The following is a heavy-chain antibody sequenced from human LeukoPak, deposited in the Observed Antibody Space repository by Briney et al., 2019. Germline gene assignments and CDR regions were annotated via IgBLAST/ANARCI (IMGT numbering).Heavy chain of an antibody. J-gene: IGHJ4*02. Sequence: KSSTEESRDRNDCSCMGWLRHLTEKGLEWMGIIYPGDSDTRYSPSFQGQVTISADKSISTAYLQWSSLKASDTAMYYCARGGRHCDYWGQGTLVTVSS. CDR3: ARGGRHCDY. D-gene: IGHD1-26*01. V-gene: IGHV5-51*01. CDR2: IYPGDSDT. CDR1: RDRNDCSC.